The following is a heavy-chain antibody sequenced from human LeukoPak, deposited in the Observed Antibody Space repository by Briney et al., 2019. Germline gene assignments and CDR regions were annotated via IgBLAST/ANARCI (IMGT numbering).Heavy chain of an antibody. V-gene: IGHV4-39*01. CDR2: IYYSGST. J-gene: IGHJ3*02. CDR1: GGSMSSGTDY. Sequence: SETLSLTCNVSGGSMSSGTDYWAWIRQPPGKGLEWIGRIYYSGSTYYNPSLKSRVTISVDTSKNQFSLKLTSVTAADTAVYYCARRDVADDAFDIWGQGTMVTVSS. D-gene: IGHD5-24*01. CDR3: ARRDVADDAFDI.